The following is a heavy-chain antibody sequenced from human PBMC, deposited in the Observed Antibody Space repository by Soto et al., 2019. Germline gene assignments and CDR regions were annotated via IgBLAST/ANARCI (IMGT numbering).Heavy chain of an antibody. CDR1: RFTFSNYA. Sequence: GGSLRLSCAASRFTFSNYAMTWVCQAPGKGLEWVSAISGGGGTTYYADSVKGRSTISRDNSKNTLYLQMNSLRAEDTAVYYCARDGISRDGYNELDYWGQGTLVTVSS. V-gene: IGHV3-23*01. D-gene: IGHD5-12*01. CDR3: ARDGISRDGYNELDY. J-gene: IGHJ4*02. CDR2: ISGGGGTT.